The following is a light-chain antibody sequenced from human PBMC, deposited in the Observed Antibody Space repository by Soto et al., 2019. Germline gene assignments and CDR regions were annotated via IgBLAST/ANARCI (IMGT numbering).Light chain of an antibody. CDR1: QSVSSN. CDR2: GAS. Sequence: EIVMTQSPATLSVSPGERATLSCRASQSVSSNLAWYQQKPGQAPRLLIYGASTRATGIPARFSGSGSGTEFTLTISSLQPDDFATYYCQQYYSYSRTFGQGTKVQVK. CDR3: QQYYSYSRT. J-gene: IGKJ1*01. V-gene: IGKV3-15*01.